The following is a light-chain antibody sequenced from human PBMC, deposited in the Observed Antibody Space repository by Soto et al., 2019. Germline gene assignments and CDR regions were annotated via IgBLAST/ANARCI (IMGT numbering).Light chain of an antibody. CDR2: DVS. CDR3: SSYTSSSTYV. Sequence: SALPQPASLYGSPGQSITISCTGTSSDVGGSNYVSWYQQHPGKAPKLIISDVSYRPSGVSNRFSGPKSGNTASLTISGLQVEDEADYYCSSYTSSSTYVFGTGTKVTVL. J-gene: IGLJ1*01. CDR1: SSDVGGSNY. V-gene: IGLV2-14*01.